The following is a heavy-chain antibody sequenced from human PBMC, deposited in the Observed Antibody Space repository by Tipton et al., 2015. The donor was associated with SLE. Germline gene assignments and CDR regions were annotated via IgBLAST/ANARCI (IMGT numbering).Heavy chain of an antibody. CDR2: IYYSGNI. V-gene: IGHV4-39*01. Sequence: TLSLTCTVSGGSISSSGYYWGWIRQPPGKVLEWIGSIYYSGNIYYNPSLKSRITISVDTSKDQFSLKLSSVTAADTALYYCASLGMDLYSDLWGRGTLVTVSS. CDR3: ASLGMDLYSDL. D-gene: IGHD7-27*01. J-gene: IGHJ2*01. CDR1: GGSISSSGYY.